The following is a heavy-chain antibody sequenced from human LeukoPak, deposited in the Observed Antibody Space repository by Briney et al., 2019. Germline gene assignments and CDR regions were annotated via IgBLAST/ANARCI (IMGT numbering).Heavy chain of an antibody. J-gene: IGHJ6*03. CDR2: ISGSNGNT. Sequence: ALVKVSCKASAYTFTSYGISWVRQAPGQGLEWMGWISGSNGNTKSAQSLQGRVTMTTDTSTSTAYMELRSLRSDDTAVYYCASGTVSGADYYYMDVWGTGTTVTVSS. CDR1: AYTFTSYG. D-gene: IGHD1-1*01. CDR3: ASGTVSGADYYYMDV. V-gene: IGHV1-18*01.